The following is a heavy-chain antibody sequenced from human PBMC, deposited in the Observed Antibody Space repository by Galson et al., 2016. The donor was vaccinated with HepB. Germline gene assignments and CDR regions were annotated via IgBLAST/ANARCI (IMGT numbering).Heavy chain of an antibody. CDR2: ISTSSSPI. D-gene: IGHD1-7*01. V-gene: IGHV3-21*01. J-gene: IGHJ4*02. CDR3: ARIIKTGTTSHFDY. CDR1: GITFNTYN. Sequence: LRLSCAASGITFNTYNMVWVRQAPGKGLEWVSYISTSSSPISYRDSVKGRFTISRDNTKNSLYLQLNSLRAEDTAVYYCARIIKTGTTSHFDYWGQGTLVTVSA.